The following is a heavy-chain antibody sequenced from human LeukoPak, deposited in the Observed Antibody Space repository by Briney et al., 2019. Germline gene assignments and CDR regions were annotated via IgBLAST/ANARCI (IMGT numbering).Heavy chain of an antibody. Sequence: GGSLRLSCAASGFTFSSYEMNWVRQAPGKGLEWVSYISSSGSTIYYADSVKGRFTISRDNAKNSLYLQMNSLRAEDTAVYYCAKDGIAYCGGDCYSFYYYYMDVWGKGATVTISS. D-gene: IGHD2-21*02. V-gene: IGHV3-48*03. CDR3: AKDGIAYCGGDCYSFYYYYMDV. J-gene: IGHJ6*03. CDR1: GFTFSSYE. CDR2: ISSSGSTI.